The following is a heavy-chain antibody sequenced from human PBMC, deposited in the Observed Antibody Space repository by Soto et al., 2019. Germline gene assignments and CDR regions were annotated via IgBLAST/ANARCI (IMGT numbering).Heavy chain of an antibody. CDR2: IYPGDSET. V-gene: IGHV5-51*01. D-gene: IGHD1-20*01. J-gene: IGHJ4*02. Sequence: GESLKISCKGTGYSFTNYWIGWVRQMPGKGLEWMGIIYPGDSETRYSPSFQGQVTISADKSISTAYLQWSSLRVEDTAVYYCVGDGNNWNDFDYWGQGTLVTVSS. CDR1: GYSFTNYW. CDR3: VGDGNNWNDFDY.